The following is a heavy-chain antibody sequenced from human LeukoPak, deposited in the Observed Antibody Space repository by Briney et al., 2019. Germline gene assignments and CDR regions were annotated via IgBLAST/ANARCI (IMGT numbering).Heavy chain of an antibody. CDR3: ARGGPHRGDYLYSHIDY. Sequence: ASVKVSCKASGYTFTSYYMHWVRQAPGQGLEGMGIINPSGGSTSYAQKFQGRVTMTRDTSTSTVYMELSSLRSEDTAVYYCARGGPHRGDYLYSHIDYWGQGTLVTVSS. CDR2: INPSGGST. CDR1: GYTFTSYY. V-gene: IGHV1-46*01. D-gene: IGHD4-17*01. J-gene: IGHJ4*02.